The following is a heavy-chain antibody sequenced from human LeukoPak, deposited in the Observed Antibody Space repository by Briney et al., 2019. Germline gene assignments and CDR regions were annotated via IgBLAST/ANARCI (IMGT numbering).Heavy chain of an antibody. Sequence: ASVKVSCKASGYTFTSYDINWVRQATVQGLEWMGWMNPNSGNTGYAQKFQGRVTMTRNTSISTAYMELSSLRSEDTAVYYCARGSGSSGYDAFDIWGQGTMVTVSS. CDR1: GYTFTSYD. CDR2: MNPNSGNT. J-gene: IGHJ3*02. CDR3: ARGSGSSGYDAFDI. V-gene: IGHV1-8*01. D-gene: IGHD3-22*01.